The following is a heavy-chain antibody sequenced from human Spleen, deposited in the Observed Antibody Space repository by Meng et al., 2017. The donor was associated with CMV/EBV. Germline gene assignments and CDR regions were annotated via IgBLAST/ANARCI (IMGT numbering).Heavy chain of an antibody. CDR3: ARDRMPAAGSGDGMDV. CDR2: ISSSSSYI. D-gene: IGHD2-2*01. Sequence: GESLKISCAASGFTFSSYSMNWVRQAPGKGLEWVSSISSSSSYIYYADSVKGRFTISRDNAKNSLYLQMNSLRAEDTAVYYCARDRMPAAGSGDGMDVWGQGTTVTVSS. CDR1: GFTFSSYS. J-gene: IGHJ6*02. V-gene: IGHV3-21*01.